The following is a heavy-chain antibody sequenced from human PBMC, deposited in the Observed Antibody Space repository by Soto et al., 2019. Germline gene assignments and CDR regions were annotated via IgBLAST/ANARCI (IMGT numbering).Heavy chain of an antibody. V-gene: IGHV3-64*01. CDR1: GFIFSSSS. J-gene: IGHJ4*02. Sequence: EVQLVESGGGMVQPGGSLRLSCATSGFIFSSSSMHWVRHAPGKGLEYVSGITSSGSTTYYANSVKGRFTISRDNSKNMLYLQMGSLRPEDMAVYDCARALSGTTDHWGQGTLVTVSS. D-gene: IGHD1-20*01. CDR2: ITSSGSTT. CDR3: ARALSGTTDH.